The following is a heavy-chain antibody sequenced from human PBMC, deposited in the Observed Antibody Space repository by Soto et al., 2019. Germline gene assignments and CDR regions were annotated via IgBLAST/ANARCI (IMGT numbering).Heavy chain of an antibody. Sequence: VESLKISFKGSGYSLTSYWISWVRQMPGKGLEWMGRIDPSDSHTKYSPSFQGHVTISADKSISTAYLQWSSLKDSDTAMYYCARHLTGTSYGMDVWGQGTTVTVSS. D-gene: IGHD3-9*01. CDR3: ARHLTGTSYGMDV. J-gene: IGHJ6*02. V-gene: IGHV5-10-1*01. CDR2: IDPSDSHT. CDR1: GYSLTSYW.